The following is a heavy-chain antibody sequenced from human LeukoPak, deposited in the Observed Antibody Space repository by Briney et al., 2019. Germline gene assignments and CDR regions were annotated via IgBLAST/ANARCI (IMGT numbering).Heavy chain of an antibody. J-gene: IGHJ4*02. V-gene: IGHV3-7*01. CDR1: GFTFSSNW. D-gene: IGHD6-13*01. Sequence: GGSLRLSCAASGFTFSSNWMTWVRQAPGKGLEWVANINQDGSEKYYVDSVKGRFTISRDNAKNSLYLQMNSLRAEDTAVYYCTRERKSGIAAFDYWGQGTLVTVSS. CDR2: INQDGSEK. CDR3: TRERKSGIAAFDY.